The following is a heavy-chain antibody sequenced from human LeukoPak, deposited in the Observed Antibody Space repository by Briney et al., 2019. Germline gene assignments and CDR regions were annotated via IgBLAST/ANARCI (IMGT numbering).Heavy chain of an antibody. CDR3: RKDSGTYTGAFDY. J-gene: IGHJ4*02. D-gene: IGHD1-1*01. CDR1: GFTFDDYG. Sequence: LTGGSLRLSCAASGFTFDDYGMHWVRQAPGKGLEWVSGITWNSGSIGYADSVKGRFTISRDDAKNSLYLQINSLRAEDTALYYFRKDSGTYTGAFDYWGQETLVTVSS. V-gene: IGHV3-9*01. CDR2: ITWNSGSI.